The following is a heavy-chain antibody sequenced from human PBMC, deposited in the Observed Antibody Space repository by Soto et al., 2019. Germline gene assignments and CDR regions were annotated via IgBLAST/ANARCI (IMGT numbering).Heavy chain of an antibody. J-gene: IGHJ4*02. CDR1: GYTFTAYA. CDR2: INTGNGNT. D-gene: IGHD3-16*01. V-gene: IGHV1-3*04. Sequence: QVQLVQSGAEVKKSGASVKVSCKASGYTFTAYAMHWVRQAPGQRLECMGWINTGNGNTKYSQKFQGRVTITRDTSASTAYMELSSLRSEDTAVYYCARDWVGDYFDYWGPGTLVTVSS. CDR3: ARDWVGDYFDY.